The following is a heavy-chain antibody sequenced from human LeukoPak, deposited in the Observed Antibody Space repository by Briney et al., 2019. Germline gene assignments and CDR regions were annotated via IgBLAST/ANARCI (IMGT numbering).Heavy chain of an antibody. D-gene: IGHD3-22*01. CDR3: ARDSNYYDRDWFDP. CDR2: IWYDGSNK. V-gene: IGHV3-33*01. CDR1: GFTFSSYG. Sequence: GGSLRLSCAASGFTFSSYGMHWVRQAPGKGLEWVAVIWYDGSNKYYADSVKGRVAISRDNSKNTLYLQMNSLRAEDTAVYYCARDSNYYDRDWFDPWGQGTLVTVSS. J-gene: IGHJ5*02.